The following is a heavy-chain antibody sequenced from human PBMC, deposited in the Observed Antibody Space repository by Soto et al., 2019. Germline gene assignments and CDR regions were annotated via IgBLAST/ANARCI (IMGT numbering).Heavy chain of an antibody. CDR2: IYYSGST. V-gene: IGHV4-59*01. Sequence: SETLSLTCTVSGGSISSYYWSWIRQPPGKGLEWIGYIYYSGSTNYNPSLKSRVTISVDTSKNQFSLKLSSVTAADTAVYYCASHSDYDFWSIDYWGQGTLVTVSS. D-gene: IGHD3-3*01. CDR1: GGSISSYY. J-gene: IGHJ4*02. CDR3: ASHSDYDFWSIDY.